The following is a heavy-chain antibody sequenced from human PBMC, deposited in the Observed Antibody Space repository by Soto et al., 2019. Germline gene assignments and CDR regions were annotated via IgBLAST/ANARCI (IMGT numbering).Heavy chain of an antibody. V-gene: IGHV1-69*01. CDR2: IIPIFGTA. CDR1: GGTFSSYA. CDR3: ARQTEMATTYYYGMDV. J-gene: IGHJ6*02. Sequence: QVQRVQSGAEVKKPGSSVKVSCKASGGTFSSYAISWVRQAPGQGLEWMGGIIPIFGTANYAQKFQGRVTITADESTSTAYMELSSRRSEDTAVYYCARQTEMATTYYYGMDVWGQGTTVTVSS. D-gene: IGHD5-12*01.